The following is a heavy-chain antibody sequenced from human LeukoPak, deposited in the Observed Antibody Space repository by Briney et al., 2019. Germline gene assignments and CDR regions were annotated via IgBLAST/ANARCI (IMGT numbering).Heavy chain of an antibody. CDR2: INWNGGST. CDR1: GFTFDDYG. CDR3: ARVRTAVAELWYYYYGMDV. V-gene: IGHV3-20*04. D-gene: IGHD6-19*01. Sequence: GGSLRLSCAASGFTFDDYGMSWVRQAPGKGLEWVSGINWNGGSTGYADSVKGRFTISRDNAKNSLYLQMNSLRAEDTALYYCARVRTAVAELWYYYYGMDVWGQGTTVTVSS. J-gene: IGHJ6*02.